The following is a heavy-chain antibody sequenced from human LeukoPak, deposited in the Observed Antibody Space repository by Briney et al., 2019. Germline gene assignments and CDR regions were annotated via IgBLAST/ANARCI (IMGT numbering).Heavy chain of an antibody. V-gene: IGHV3-43*02. CDR3: PTRYYYDSSGYYSDFDY. D-gene: IGHD3-22*01. J-gene: IGHJ4*02. CDR1: GFTFDDYA. Sequence: GGSLRLSCAASGFTFDDYAMHWVRQAPGKGLEWVSLISGDGGSTYYADSVKGRFTISRDNSKNSLYLQMNSLRTEDTALYYCPTRYYYDSSGYYSDFDYWGQGTLVTVSS. CDR2: ISGDGGST.